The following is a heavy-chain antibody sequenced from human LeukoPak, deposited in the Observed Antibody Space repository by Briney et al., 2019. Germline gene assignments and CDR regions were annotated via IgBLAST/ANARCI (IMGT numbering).Heavy chain of an antibody. CDR3: AKGTDWSDYYGMDV. CDR2: ISGDGGST. CDR1: GFTFGDYA. Sequence: GGSLRLSCAASGFTFGDYAMHWVRQAPGKGLEWVSLISGDGGSTYYADSVKGRFTISRDNSKNSLYLQMNSLRTEDTALYYCAKGTDWSDYYGMDVWGQGTTVTVSS. J-gene: IGHJ6*02. D-gene: IGHD3/OR15-3a*01. V-gene: IGHV3-43*02.